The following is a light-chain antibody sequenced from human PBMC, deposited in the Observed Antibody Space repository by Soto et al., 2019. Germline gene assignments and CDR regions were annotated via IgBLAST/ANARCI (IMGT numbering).Light chain of an antibody. V-gene: IGLV2-11*01. J-gene: IGLJ7*01. CDR3: CSYAGTYSWV. CDR1: SSNIGGNS. Sequence: QAVMTQPPSVSAAPGQKVTISCSGSSSNIGGNSVSWYQQLPGTAPKLIIYDVTERPSGVPDRFSGSKSGNSASLTISGLQTEDEADYYCCSYAGTYSWVFGGGTQLTVL. CDR2: DVT.